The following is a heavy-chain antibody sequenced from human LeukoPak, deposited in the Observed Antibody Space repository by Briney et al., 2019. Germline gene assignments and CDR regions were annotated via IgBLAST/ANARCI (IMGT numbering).Heavy chain of an antibody. D-gene: IGHD6-6*01. J-gene: IGHJ4*02. CDR3: ARGPNSNWSGLDF. Sequence: PGGSLRLSCAASGFTFSSYGMHWARQLPGKGLVWVSRISPTGSTTSYADSVKGRFTVSRDNAKNTLYLQVNNLRAEDTAVYYCARGPNSNWSGLDFWGQGTLHTVSS. CDR2: ISPTGSTT. V-gene: IGHV3-74*01. CDR1: GFTFSSYG.